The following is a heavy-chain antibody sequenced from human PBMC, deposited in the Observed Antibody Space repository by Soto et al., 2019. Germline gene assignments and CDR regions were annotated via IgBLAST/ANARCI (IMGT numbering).Heavy chain of an antibody. CDR3: AKDRRRITGTIGAWFDH. CDR2: ISGSGGRT. J-gene: IGHJ5*02. CDR1: GFTFSSYA. D-gene: IGHD1-7*01. V-gene: IGHV3-23*01. Sequence: PGGSLRLSCAASGFTFSSYAMSWVRQAPGKGLEWVSAISGSGGRTYYADSVKGRFTISRDNSKNTLYLQMNSPRAEDTAVEYCAKDRRRITGTIGAWFDHWGQGTLVTVSS.